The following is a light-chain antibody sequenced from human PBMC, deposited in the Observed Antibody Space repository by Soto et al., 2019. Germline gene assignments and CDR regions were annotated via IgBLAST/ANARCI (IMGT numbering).Light chain of an antibody. J-gene: IGKJ5*01. CDR2: EVS. Sequence: DIVMTQPALSLPVTPGQPASIPCKSSQSLLRSDGKTLLYWYLQTTGQPPKLLIYEVSKRFSGVRARFSGSGSGTYFTRTISRVEAAGFGVDYGMHSFQLPITFGQGTRLEIK. V-gene: IGKV2D-29*01. CDR3: MHSFQLPIT. CDR1: QSLLRSDGKTL.